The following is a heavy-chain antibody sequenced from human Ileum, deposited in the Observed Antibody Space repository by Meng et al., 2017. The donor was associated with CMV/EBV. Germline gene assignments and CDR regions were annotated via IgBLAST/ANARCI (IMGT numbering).Heavy chain of an antibody. V-gene: IGHV4-34*01. Sequence: VQLPQWGSGLLKPSETLALMCGVQGSDFRDYYWTWIRQFPGKGLEWIGEINHRGNTNYNPSLKSRVTISIDTSRNQFSLKLTSVTATDKAVYYCARASPQRRFLSYWGQGTLVTVSS. J-gene: IGHJ4*02. CDR1: GSDFRDYY. CDR2: INHRGNT. CDR3: ARASPQRRFLSY. D-gene: IGHD3-3*01.